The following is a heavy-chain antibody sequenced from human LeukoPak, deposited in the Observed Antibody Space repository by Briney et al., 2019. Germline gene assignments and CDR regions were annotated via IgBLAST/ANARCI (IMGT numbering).Heavy chain of an antibody. V-gene: IGHV3-21*01. Sequence: PGGSLRLSCAASGFTFSSYSMNWVRQAPGKGLEWVSSISGSSSYIYYADSVKGRFTISRDNSKNTLYLQMNSLRAEDAAVYYCAGEPPGGGFDYWGQGTLVTVSS. J-gene: IGHJ4*02. CDR1: GFTFSSYS. CDR2: ISGSSSYI. CDR3: AGEPPGGGFDY. D-gene: IGHD3-16*01.